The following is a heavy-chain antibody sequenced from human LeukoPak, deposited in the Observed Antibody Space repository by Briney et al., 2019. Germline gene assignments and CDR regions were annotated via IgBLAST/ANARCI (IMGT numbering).Heavy chain of an antibody. V-gene: IGHV3-43*02. D-gene: IGHD3-16*01. CDR3: ASGGTDY. J-gene: IGHJ4*02. Sequence: GGSLRLSCAASGFTFNDYVMHGVRQAPGKGLECVSLISGDGGFTYYADSVKGRFTISRDNTKNSLYLQMNSLRTEDTALYYCASGGTDYWGQGTLVTVSS. CDR1: GFTFNDYV. CDR2: ISGDGGFT.